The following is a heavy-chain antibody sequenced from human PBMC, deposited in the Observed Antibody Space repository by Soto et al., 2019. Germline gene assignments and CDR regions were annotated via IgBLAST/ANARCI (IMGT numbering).Heavy chain of an antibody. J-gene: IGHJ4*02. V-gene: IGHV4-59*08. CDR2: IYYLGRT. CDR3: ARTFGPRGTGSDDSDYRWTIDC. CDR1: SISTYY. D-gene: IGHD4-4*01. Sequence: SETLSLTCTVDSISTYYWNWIRQTPGKGLEWIGYIYYLGRTNYNPSLKSRVTISVDTSKNQFSLKLTSVTAADTAVYFCARTFGPRGTGSDDSDYRWTIDCWGQGSLVTVSS.